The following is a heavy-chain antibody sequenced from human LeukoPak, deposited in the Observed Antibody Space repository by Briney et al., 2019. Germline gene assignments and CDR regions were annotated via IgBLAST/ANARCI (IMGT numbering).Heavy chain of an antibody. Sequence: GGSLRLSCAASGFTFSSYGMHWVRQAPGKGLEWVAVIWYDGSNKYYADSVKGRFTISRDNSKNTLYLQMNSLRAEDTAVYYCARDYGEHYGDGDYFDYWCQGTLVTVSS. J-gene: IGHJ4*02. D-gene: IGHD4-17*01. CDR3: ARDYGEHYGDGDYFDY. V-gene: IGHV3-33*01. CDR1: GFTFSSYG. CDR2: IWYDGSNK.